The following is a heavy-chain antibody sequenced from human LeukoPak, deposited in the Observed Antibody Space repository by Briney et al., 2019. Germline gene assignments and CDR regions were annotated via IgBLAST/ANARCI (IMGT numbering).Heavy chain of an antibody. D-gene: IGHD3/OR15-3a*01. Sequence: PSETLSLTCAVSGASISSYYWTWIRRPPGKGLEYIAYISNSGSTNYNPSLESRVTISVATSKSQLSLKVSSVTAADTAVYYCAKGGRPGAFDIWGQGTMVTVSS. CDR3: AKGGRPGAFDI. J-gene: IGHJ3*02. V-gene: IGHV4-59*01. CDR2: ISNSGST. CDR1: GASISSYY.